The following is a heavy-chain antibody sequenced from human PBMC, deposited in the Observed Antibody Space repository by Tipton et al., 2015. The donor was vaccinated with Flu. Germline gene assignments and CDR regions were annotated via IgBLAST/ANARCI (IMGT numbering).Heavy chain of an antibody. J-gene: IGHJ4*02. Sequence: TLSLTCTVSGGSISSYYWSWIRQPPGKGLEWIGYIYYSGSTNYNPSLKSRVTISVDTSKNQFSLKLSSVTAADTAVYYCASELGATGEGFDYWGQGTLVTVSS. CDR3: ASELGATGEGFDY. V-gene: IGHV4-59*01. CDR2: IYYSGST. D-gene: IGHD1-26*01. CDR1: GGSISSYY.